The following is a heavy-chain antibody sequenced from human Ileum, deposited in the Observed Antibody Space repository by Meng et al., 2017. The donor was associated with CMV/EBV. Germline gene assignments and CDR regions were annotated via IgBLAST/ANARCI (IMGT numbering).Heavy chain of an antibody. D-gene: IGHD6-13*01. J-gene: IGHJ5*02. CDR1: GAAISSGDYY. CDR2: IFFSGNT. CDR3: ARFRIAALGNLFDP. V-gene: IGHV4-30-4*08. Sequence: QGPLQGPGPGLVKPSQTLSLSCTVSGAAISSGDYYWSWIRQPSGKGLEWIGYIFFSGNTYYNPSLNNRVIISIDTPRNQFSLKVDSVTAADAAVYYCARFRIAALGNLFDPWGHGTLVTVSS.